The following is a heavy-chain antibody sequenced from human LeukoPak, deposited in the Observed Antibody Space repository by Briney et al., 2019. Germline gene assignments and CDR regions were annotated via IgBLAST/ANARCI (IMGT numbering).Heavy chain of an antibody. V-gene: IGHV3-21*01. CDR2: ISSSGGYI. CDR1: GFTFSTYG. Sequence: PGGSLRLSCAASGFTFSTYGMQWVRQAPGKGLEWVSSISSSGGYIYYADSLKGRFTISRDNARNSLYLQMNSLRAEDTAVYYCARDPYYYESSGYPSTYGFDYWGQGTLVTVSS. J-gene: IGHJ4*02. CDR3: ARDPYYYESSGYPSTYGFDY. D-gene: IGHD3-22*01.